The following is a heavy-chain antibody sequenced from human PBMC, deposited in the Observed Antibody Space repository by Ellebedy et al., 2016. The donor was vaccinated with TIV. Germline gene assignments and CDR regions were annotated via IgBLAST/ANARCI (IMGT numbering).Heavy chain of an antibody. CDR3: AKDRTPGDGYWVFDY. D-gene: IGHD5-18*01. CDR2: IVGSGA. V-gene: IGHV3-23*01. Sequence: PGGSLRLSCAASGFTFSSYAMTWVRQAPGKGLEWVSGIVGSGAQIYADSVKGRFTISRDNSKSTLDLQMNSLRAEDTAVYFCAKDRTPGDGYWVFDYWGQGTLVTVSS. CDR1: GFTFSSYA. J-gene: IGHJ4*02.